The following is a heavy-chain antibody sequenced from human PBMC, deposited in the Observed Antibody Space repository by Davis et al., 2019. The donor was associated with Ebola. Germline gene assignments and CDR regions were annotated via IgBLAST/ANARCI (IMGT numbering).Heavy chain of an antibody. J-gene: IGHJ6*02. CDR2: IYYSGST. Sequence: MPSETLSLTCTVSGGSISSGDYYWSWIRQPPGKGLEWIGYIYYSGSTYYNPSLKSRVTISVDTSKNQSSLKLSSVTAADTAVYYCARVAAAAPLWYYYYGMDVWGQGTTVTVSS. CDR1: GGSISSGDYY. CDR3: ARVAAAAPLWYYYYGMDV. V-gene: IGHV4-30-4*01. D-gene: IGHD6-13*01.